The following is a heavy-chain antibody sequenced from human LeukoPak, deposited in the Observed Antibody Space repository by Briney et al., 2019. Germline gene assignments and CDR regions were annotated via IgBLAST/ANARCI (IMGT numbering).Heavy chain of an antibody. CDR1: GGSISSDNYQ. CDR2: INYSGST. CDR3: ARYGSGSTWFDP. V-gene: IGHV4-30-4*01. Sequence: SQTLSLTCTVSGGSISSDNYQWSWIRQPPGKGLEWIGYINYSGSTYYNPSLKSRVTISVDTSKNHFSLKLSSVTATDTAVYYCARYGSGSTWFDPWGQGTLVTVSS. D-gene: IGHD3-10*01. J-gene: IGHJ5*02.